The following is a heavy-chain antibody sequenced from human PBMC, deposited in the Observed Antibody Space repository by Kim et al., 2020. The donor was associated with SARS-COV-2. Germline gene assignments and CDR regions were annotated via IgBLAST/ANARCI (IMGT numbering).Heavy chain of an antibody. Sequence: GGSLRLSCAASGFTFSYYAMTWVRQAPGKGLEWVSGITSSGDSTAYADSVKGRFTISRDNSKATLYVQMNSLRAEDTAVYYCVTPPGQQPYDGYWGQGTLVTVSS. V-gene: IGHV3-23*01. J-gene: IGHJ4*02. CDR3: VTPPGQQPYDGY. CDR2: ITSSGDST. D-gene: IGHD1-1*01. CDR1: GFTFSYYA.